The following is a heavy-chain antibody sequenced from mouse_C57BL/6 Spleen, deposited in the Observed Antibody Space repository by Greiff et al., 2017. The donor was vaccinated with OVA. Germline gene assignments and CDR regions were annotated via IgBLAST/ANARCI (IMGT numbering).Heavy chain of an antibody. CDR2: IYPGSGST. Sequence: VQLQQPGAELVKPGASVKMSCKASGYTFTSYWITWVKQRPGQGLEWIGDIYPGSGSTNYNEKFKSKATLTVDTASSTAYMQLSSLTSEDSAVYYCARKSNWDAMDYWGQGTSVTVSS. CDR3: ARKSNWDAMDY. D-gene: IGHD4-1*01. CDR1: GYTFTSYW. J-gene: IGHJ4*01. V-gene: IGHV1-55*01.